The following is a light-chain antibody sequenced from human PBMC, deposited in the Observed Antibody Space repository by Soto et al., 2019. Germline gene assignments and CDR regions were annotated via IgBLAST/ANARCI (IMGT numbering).Light chain of an antibody. J-gene: IGKJ2*01. CDR1: QDISNY. Sequence: DIQMTQSPSSLSASVGDRVTITCQASQDISNYLNWYQHKPGRAPKLLIYDASNLETGVPSRFSGSASGTDFTFTISSLQPEDIATYYCQQYDNFPPYTFGPGTKLEIK. CDR3: QQYDNFPPYT. CDR2: DAS. V-gene: IGKV1-33*01.